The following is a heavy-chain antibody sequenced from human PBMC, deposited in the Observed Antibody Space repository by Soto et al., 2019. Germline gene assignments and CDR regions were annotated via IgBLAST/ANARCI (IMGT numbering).Heavy chain of an antibody. CDR2: IIPIFGTA. D-gene: IGHD3-9*01. Sequence: SVKVSCKASGGTFSSYAISWVRQAPGQGLEWMGGIIPIFGTANYAQKFQGRVNMTRDTSTTTVYMELSSLRSEDMAVYYCARGLQDMLTSHLLSGLDVWGQGTTVTSP. J-gene: IGHJ6*02. V-gene: IGHV1-69*05. CDR3: ARGLQDMLTSHLLSGLDV. CDR1: GGTFSSYA.